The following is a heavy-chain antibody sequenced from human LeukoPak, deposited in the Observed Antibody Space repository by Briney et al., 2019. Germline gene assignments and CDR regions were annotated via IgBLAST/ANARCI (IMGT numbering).Heavy chain of an antibody. Sequence: ASVKVSCEASGYSFTGDYMYWVRQAPGQGLEWMGCINPYSGGTNYVQKFQGRVTMTRDMSTCTDYMELRSVRAEETAAYYSVSLVGGYSELSDAFDIWRQERNVTDPS. J-gene: IGHJ3*02. CDR1: GYSFTGDY. CDR2: INPYSGGT. CDR3: VSLVGGYSELSDAFDI. V-gene: IGHV1-2*02. D-gene: IGHD4-23*01.